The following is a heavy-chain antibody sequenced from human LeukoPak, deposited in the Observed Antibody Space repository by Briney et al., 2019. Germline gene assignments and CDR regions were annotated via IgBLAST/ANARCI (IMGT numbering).Heavy chain of an antibody. V-gene: IGHV4-59*01. J-gene: IGHJ5*02. CDR2: IYYSGST. CDR1: GGSISSYY. CDR3: ARLRGAYASWFAP. Sequence: SETLSLTCTVSGGSISSYYWSWIRQPPGKGLEWIGYIYYSGSTNYNPSLKSRVTISVDTSKNQFSLKLSSVTAADTAVYYCARLRGAYASWFAPWGQGTLVTVSS. D-gene: IGHD3-10*01.